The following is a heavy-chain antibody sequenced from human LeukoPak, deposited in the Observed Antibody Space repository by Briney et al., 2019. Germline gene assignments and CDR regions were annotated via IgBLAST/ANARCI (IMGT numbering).Heavy chain of an antibody. CDR3: TTDGPSVLRYFDWLNDYYYYYMDV. Sequence: PGGSLRLSCAASGFTFSDAWMTWVRQAPGKGLEWVGRIKTKSDGGTTDYAAFVKDRFTMTRDDSKNTLYLQMNSLKTEDTAVYYCTTDGPSVLRYFDWLNDYYYYYMDVWGKGTTVTVSS. D-gene: IGHD3-9*01. CDR2: IKTKSDGGTT. J-gene: IGHJ6*03. CDR1: GFTFSDAW. V-gene: IGHV3-15*01.